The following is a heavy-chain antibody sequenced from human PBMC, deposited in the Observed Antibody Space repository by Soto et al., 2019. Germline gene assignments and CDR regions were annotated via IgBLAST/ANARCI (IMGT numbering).Heavy chain of an antibody. Sequence: PGGSLRLSCAASGFTFSSYSMNWVRQAPGKGLEWVSSISSGSSYIYYADSVKGRFTISRDNAKNSLYLQMNSLRAEDTAVYYCAREWWELLDYWGQGTLVTVSS. CDR2: ISSGSSYI. D-gene: IGHD1-26*01. J-gene: IGHJ4*02. V-gene: IGHV3-21*01. CDR1: GFTFSSYS. CDR3: AREWWELLDY.